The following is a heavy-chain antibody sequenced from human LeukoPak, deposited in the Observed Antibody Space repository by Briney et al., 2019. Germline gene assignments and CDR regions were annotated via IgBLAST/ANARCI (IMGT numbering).Heavy chain of an antibody. D-gene: IGHD2-15*01. CDR1: GFTFSSYS. Sequence: GGSLRLSCAASGFTFSSYSMNWVRQAPGKGLEWVSSISSSSSYIYYADSVKGRFTISRDNAKNSLYLQMNSLRAEDTAVFYCAKSGLNRFDYWGQGTLVTVSS. CDR3: AKSGLNRFDY. V-gene: IGHV3-21*04. CDR2: ISSSSSYI. J-gene: IGHJ4*02.